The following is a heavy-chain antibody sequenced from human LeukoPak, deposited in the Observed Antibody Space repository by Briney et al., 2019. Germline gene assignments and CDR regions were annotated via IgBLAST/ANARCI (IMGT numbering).Heavy chain of an antibody. D-gene: IGHD1-14*01. J-gene: IGHJ6*03. V-gene: IGHV3-33*06. CDR1: GFTFSSYG. CDR2: VWDDGSNK. Sequence: GGSLRLSCAASGFTFSSYGMHWVRQAPGQGLGWVAVVWDDGSNKYYADSVQGRFTISRDNSKNTLYLQMNSLRADDTAVYYCAKDREECGTYYYYYMDGRGKGTTVTVSS. CDR3: AKDREECGTYYYYYMDG.